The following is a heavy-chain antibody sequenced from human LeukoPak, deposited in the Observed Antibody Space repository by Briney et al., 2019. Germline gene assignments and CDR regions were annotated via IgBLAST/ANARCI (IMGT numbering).Heavy chain of an antibody. J-gene: IGHJ4*02. CDR3: TTPTVTTGEAFDY. D-gene: IGHD4-11*01. V-gene: IGHV3-30*02. Sequence: GGSLRLSCAASGFTFSSYGMHWVRQAPGKGLEWVAFIRYDGSNKYYADSVKGRFTISRDNSKNTLYLQMNSLRAEDTAVYYCTTPTVTTGEAFDYWGQGTLVTVSS. CDR1: GFTFSSYG. CDR2: IRYDGSNK.